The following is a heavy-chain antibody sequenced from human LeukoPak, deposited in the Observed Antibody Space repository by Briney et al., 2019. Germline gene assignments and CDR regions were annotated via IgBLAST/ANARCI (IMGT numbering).Heavy chain of an antibody. CDR3: AKDPNGGFGELFFDY. Sequence: GGSLRLSCAASGFTFSTFAMIWVRQPPGKGLEWVSRIFPSGGEIHYADSVRGRFTISRDNSKNTLYLQMNSLRAEDTAVYYCAKDPNGGFGELFFDYWGQGTLVTVSS. CDR1: GFTFSTFA. J-gene: IGHJ4*02. V-gene: IGHV3-23*01. D-gene: IGHD3-10*01. CDR2: IFPSGGEI.